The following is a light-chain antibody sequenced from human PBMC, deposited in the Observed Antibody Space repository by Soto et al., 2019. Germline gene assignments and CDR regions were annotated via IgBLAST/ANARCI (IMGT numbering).Light chain of an antibody. CDR2: DAS. Sequence: EIVLTQSPGTLSLSPGERATLSCRASQRVSSHLAWYQQKPDQAPRLLIYDASNRATVIPARFSGSGSGTDFNLAISSLESEDFAVYHCVQRTTWPWTCGQGSKVEIK. V-gene: IGKV3-11*01. CDR1: QRVSSH. CDR3: VQRTTWPWT. J-gene: IGKJ1*01.